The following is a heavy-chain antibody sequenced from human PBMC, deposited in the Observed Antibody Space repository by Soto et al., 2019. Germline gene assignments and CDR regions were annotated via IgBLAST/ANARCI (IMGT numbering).Heavy chain of an antibody. D-gene: IGHD3-22*01. V-gene: IGHV1-46*01. CDR3: ANQYYYDISGDYPFAFDI. CDR2: INPSGGST. Sequence: QVQLVQSGAEVKKPGASVKVSCKASGYTFTSYYMHWVRQAPGQGLEWMGIINPSGGSTSYAQKFQGRVTKTRDTSTSTVYIELSSLRSEDTAVYYFANQYYYDISGDYPFAFDILGQGTMVTGSS. CDR1: GYTFTSYY. J-gene: IGHJ3*02.